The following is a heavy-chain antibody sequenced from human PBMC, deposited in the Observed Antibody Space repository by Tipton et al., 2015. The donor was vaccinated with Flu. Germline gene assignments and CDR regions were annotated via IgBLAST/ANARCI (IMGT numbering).Heavy chain of an antibody. CDR3: AKDYVLHWFGEFSPFFDH. CDR2: ISGTGGSS. D-gene: IGHD3-10*01. Sequence: AASGFTFSSYAMSWVRQAPGKGLEWVSGISGTGGSSYYADSVKGRFTISKDNSKSTLYPQMNSLRVEDTAIYYCAKDYVLHWFGEFSPFFDHWGLGALVTVSS. J-gene: IGHJ4*02. V-gene: IGHV3-23*01. CDR1: GFTFSSYA.